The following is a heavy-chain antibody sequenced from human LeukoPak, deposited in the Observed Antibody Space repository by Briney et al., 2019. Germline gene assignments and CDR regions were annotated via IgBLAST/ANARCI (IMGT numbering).Heavy chain of an antibody. J-gene: IGHJ4*02. V-gene: IGHV3-23*01. D-gene: IGHD3-22*01. CDR2: ISGSGGST. CDR1: GFTFSSYA. Sequence: TGGSLRLSCAASGFTFSSYAMSWVRQAPGEGLEWVSAISGSGGSTYYADSVKGRFTISRDNSKNTLYLQMNSLRAEDTAVYYWAKRNYYDSSGYFDYWGQGTLVTVSS. CDR3: AKRNYYDSSGYFDY.